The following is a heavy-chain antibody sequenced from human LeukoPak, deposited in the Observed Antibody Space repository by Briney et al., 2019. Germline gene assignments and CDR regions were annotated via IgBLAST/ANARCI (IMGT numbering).Heavy chain of an antibody. V-gene: IGHV3-23*01. Sequence: PGGSLRLSCAASGFTFSSYAMSWVRQAPGKGLEWVSAISGSGGSTYYADSVKGRFTISRDNSKNTLYLQMNSLRAEDTAVYYCAKDRCTNGVCYQRDPWGGFDYWGQGTLVTVSS. J-gene: IGHJ4*02. D-gene: IGHD2-8*01. CDR3: AKDRCTNGVCYQRDPWGGFDY. CDR1: GFTFSSYA. CDR2: ISGSGGST.